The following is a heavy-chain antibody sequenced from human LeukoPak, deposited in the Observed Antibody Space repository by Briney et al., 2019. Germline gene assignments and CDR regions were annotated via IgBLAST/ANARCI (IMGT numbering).Heavy chain of an antibody. CDR2: ITGSGGST. Sequence: GGSLRLSCAASGFTFSSYAMSWVRQAPGKGLEWVSDITGSGGSTHYADSVKGRFTISRDNSKNTLYLQMNSLRAEDTAVYYCAKWAVSGRGFDYWGQGTLVTVSS. CDR3: AKWAVSGRGFDY. D-gene: IGHD6-19*01. J-gene: IGHJ4*02. CDR1: GFTFSSYA. V-gene: IGHV3-23*01.